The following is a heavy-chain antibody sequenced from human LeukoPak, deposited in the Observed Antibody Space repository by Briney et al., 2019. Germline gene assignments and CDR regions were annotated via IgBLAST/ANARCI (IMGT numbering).Heavy chain of an antibody. Sequence: PSETLSLTCTVSGGSISSGDYYWSWIRQPPGKGLEWIGYIYYSGSTYYNPSLKSRVTISVDTSKNQFSLKLSSVTAADTAVYYCAILLGRPKYYYDSSAVFDYWGQGTLVTVSS. CDR2: IYYSGST. CDR3: AILLGRPKYYYDSSAVFDY. CDR1: GGSISSGDYY. D-gene: IGHD3-22*01. V-gene: IGHV4-30-4*01. J-gene: IGHJ4*02.